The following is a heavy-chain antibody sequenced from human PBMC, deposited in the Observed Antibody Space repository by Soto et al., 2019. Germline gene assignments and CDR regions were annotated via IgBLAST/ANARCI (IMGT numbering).Heavy chain of an antibody. Sequence: GASVKVSCKASGYTFTSYGISWVRQAPGQGLEWMGWISAYNGNTNYAQKLQGRVTMTTDTSTSTAYMELRSLRSDDTAVYYCARDPGLAAAGRKLPYYYYGMDVWGQGTTVTVSS. D-gene: IGHD6-13*01. V-gene: IGHV1-18*01. CDR1: GYTFTSYG. CDR3: ARDPGLAAAGRKLPYYYYGMDV. CDR2: ISAYNGNT. J-gene: IGHJ6*02.